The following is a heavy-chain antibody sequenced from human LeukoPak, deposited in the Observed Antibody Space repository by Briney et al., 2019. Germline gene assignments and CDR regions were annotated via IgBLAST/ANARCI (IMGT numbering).Heavy chain of an antibody. V-gene: IGHV3-23*01. CDR1: GFTFNSYT. J-gene: IGHJ4*02. D-gene: IGHD1-26*01. CDR3: ARDGVEGATVDY. Sequence: GGSLRLSCAASGFTFNSYTMNWVRQAPGKGLEWVSSINDYNGNTYYADSVKGRFTISRDKSKNTLYLQMNSLRAEDTAVYYCARDGVEGATVDYWGQGTLVTVSS. CDR2: INDYNGNT.